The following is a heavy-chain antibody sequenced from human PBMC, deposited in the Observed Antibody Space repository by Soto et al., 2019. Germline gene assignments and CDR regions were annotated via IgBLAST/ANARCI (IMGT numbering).Heavy chain of an antibody. V-gene: IGHV4-59*08. J-gene: IGHJ6*02. CDR2: IYYSGST. Sequence: PSETLSLTCTVSGVSISSYYWSWIRQPPGKGLEWIGYIYYSGSTYYNPSLKSRVTISVDTSKNQFSLKLSSVTAADTAVYYCARVGYSYGIGIEMDVWGQGTTVTVSS. CDR3: ARVGYSYGIGIEMDV. D-gene: IGHD5-18*01. CDR1: GVSISSYY.